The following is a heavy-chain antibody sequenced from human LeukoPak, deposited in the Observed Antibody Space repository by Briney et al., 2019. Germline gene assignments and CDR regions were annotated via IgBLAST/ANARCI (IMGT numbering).Heavy chain of an antibody. J-gene: IGHJ5*02. CDR1: GFTVSSNY. Sequence: GGSLRLSCAASGFTVSSNYMSWVRQAPGKGLEWVSVTYSGGSTYYADSVKGRFTISRDSSKNTLYLQMDSLGAEDTAVYYCARERCSGGNCYRGGFDPWGQGTLVTVSS. CDR2: TYSGGST. D-gene: IGHD2-15*01. CDR3: ARERCSGGNCYRGGFDP. V-gene: IGHV3-53*01.